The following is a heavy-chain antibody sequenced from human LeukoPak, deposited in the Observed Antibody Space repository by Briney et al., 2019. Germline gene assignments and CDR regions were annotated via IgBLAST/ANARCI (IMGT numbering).Heavy chain of an antibody. J-gene: IGHJ4*02. Sequence: TGGSLRLSCAASGFIFNNAWMNWVRRAPGKGLEWVGRIKSKTDGGTIDYAAPVKDRFTISRDDSESTLYLQMNSLKTEDTAVYYCTTEGGSSGVIDYWGQGTLVTVSS. CDR2: IKSKTDGGTI. V-gene: IGHV3-15*01. D-gene: IGHD1-26*01. CDR3: TTEGGSSGVIDY. CDR1: GFIFNNAW.